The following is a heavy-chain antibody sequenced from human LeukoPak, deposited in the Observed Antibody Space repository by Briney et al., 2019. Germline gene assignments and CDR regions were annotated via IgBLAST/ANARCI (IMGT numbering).Heavy chain of an antibody. CDR3: ARPSDGHYAQGGYFDY. V-gene: IGHV3-33*01. CDR2: IWYDGSHL. CDR1: GFTFSSYA. Sequence: GGSLRPSCAASGFTFSSYAMHWVRQAPGRGLEWVSVIWYDGSHLYYADSVMGRFTISRDNSKNTLYLQMNSLRVEDTAVYYCARPSDGHYAQGGYFDYWGQGALVTVSS. J-gene: IGHJ4*02. D-gene: IGHD4-17*01.